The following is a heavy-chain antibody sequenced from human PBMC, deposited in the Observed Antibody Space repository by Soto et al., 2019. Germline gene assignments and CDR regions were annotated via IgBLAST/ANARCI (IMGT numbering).Heavy chain of an antibody. D-gene: IGHD2-15*01. V-gene: IGHV3-9*01. CDR2: ISWNSGSI. CDR3: AKDKVGYCSGGSCYPLGYYGMDV. J-gene: IGHJ6*02. Sequence: EVQLVESGGGLVQPGRSLRLSCAASGFTFDDYAMHWVRQAPGKGLEWVSGISWNSGSIGYADSVKGRFTISRDNAKNSMNLQMNSLRAEDTALYYCAKDKVGYCSGGSCYPLGYYGMDVWGQGTTVTVSS. CDR1: GFTFDDYA.